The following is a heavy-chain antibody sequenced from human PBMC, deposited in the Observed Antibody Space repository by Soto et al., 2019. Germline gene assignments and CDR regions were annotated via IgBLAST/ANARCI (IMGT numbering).Heavy chain of an antibody. CDR1: GFTFSTYS. V-gene: IGHV3-21*01. CDR3: ARSEGITFFFDY. CDR2: ISSSSNYI. Sequence: PGGSLRLSCAGSGFTFSTYSMNWVRQAPGKGLEWISFISSSSNYIYYADSVKGRFTISRDNAKNSLYLQMNSLRAEDTAVYYCARSEGITFFFDYWGQGTLVTVSS. D-gene: IGHD3-10*01. J-gene: IGHJ4*02.